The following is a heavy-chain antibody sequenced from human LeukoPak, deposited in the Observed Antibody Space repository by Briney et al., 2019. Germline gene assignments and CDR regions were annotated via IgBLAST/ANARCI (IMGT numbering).Heavy chain of an antibody. Sequence: GGSLRLXCAASGFTFSSYGMHWVRRAPGKGLEWVAFIRYDGSNKYYADSVKGRFTISRDNSKNTLYLQMNSLRAEDTAVYYCAKESVSYCSSTSCYCVSPFDYWGQGTLVTVSS. CDR1: GFTFSSYG. CDR3: AKESVSYCSSTSCYCVSPFDY. D-gene: IGHD2-2*01. J-gene: IGHJ4*02. V-gene: IGHV3-30*02. CDR2: IRYDGSNK.